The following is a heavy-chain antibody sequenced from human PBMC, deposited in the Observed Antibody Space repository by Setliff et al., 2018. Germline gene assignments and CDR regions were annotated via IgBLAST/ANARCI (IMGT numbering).Heavy chain of an antibody. Sequence: PSETLSLTCTVSDVSISGYYWSWIRQPPGKGLEWIGYIYYSGSTNYNPSLKSRVTVSVDTSKNQFSLKLSSVTAADTAVYYCARYGPHCVTSSCPGAWFDPWGQGILVTVSS. CDR1: DVSISGYY. V-gene: IGHV4-59*08. CDR3: ARYGPHCVTSSCPGAWFDP. CDR2: IYYSGST. J-gene: IGHJ5*02. D-gene: IGHD2-2*01.